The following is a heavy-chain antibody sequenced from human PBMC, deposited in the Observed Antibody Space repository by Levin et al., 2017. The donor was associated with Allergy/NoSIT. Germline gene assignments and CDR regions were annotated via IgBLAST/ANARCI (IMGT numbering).Heavy chain of an antibody. J-gene: IGHJ4*02. Sequence: GESLKISCAASGFTFDDYTMHWVRQAPGKGLEWVSLISWDGGSTYYADSVKGRFTISRDNSKNSLYLQMNSLRTEDTALYYCAKSRPRFLADYWGQGTLVTVSS. CDR3: AKSRPRFLADY. CDR2: ISWDGGST. V-gene: IGHV3-43*01. CDR1: GFTFDDYT. D-gene: IGHD3-3*01.